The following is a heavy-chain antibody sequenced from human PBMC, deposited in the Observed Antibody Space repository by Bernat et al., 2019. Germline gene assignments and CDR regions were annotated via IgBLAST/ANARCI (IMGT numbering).Heavy chain of an antibody. CDR3: ARADRRTLYYYFYGMDV. V-gene: IGHV1-2*04. CDR1: GYTFTDYY. J-gene: IGHJ6*02. D-gene: IGHD2-2*01. CDR2: INPNNGDT. Sequence: QVQLVQSGAEVKEPGASVKTSCKASGYTFTDYYIHWVRQAPGQGLEWMGWINPNNGDTNYAQKFQGWVTMTRDMSINTTYMELSSPRPVDTAVYYCARADRRTLYYYFYGMDVWGQGTTVTVSS.